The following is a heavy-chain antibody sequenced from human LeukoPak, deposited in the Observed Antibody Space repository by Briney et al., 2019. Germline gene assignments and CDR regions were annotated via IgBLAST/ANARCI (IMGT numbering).Heavy chain of an antibody. CDR2: INHSGST. CDR3: ARGRGYGSGSYCY. V-gene: IGHV4-34*01. Sequence: GALRRSCAVYGGSLSGYYWSWIRQPPGKGLEWIREINHSGSTNYNPSLKSQVTISVDTSKNQFSLKLSSVTAADTAVYYCARGRGYGSGSYCYWGQGTLVTVSS. D-gene: IGHD3-10*01. J-gene: IGHJ4*02. CDR1: GGSLSGYY.